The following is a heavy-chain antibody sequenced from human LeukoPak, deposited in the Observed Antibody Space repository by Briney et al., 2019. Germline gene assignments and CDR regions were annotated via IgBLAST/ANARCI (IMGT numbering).Heavy chain of an antibody. CDR2: IKSKTDGGTT. Sequence: GGSLRLSCAASGFTFSNAWMSWVRQAPGKGLEWVGRIKSKTDGGTTVYAAPVKGRFTISRDDSKNTLYLQMNSLKTEDPAVYYCTSVSDSSGAGLDPWGQGTLVTVSS. V-gene: IGHV3-15*01. CDR1: GFTFSNAW. D-gene: IGHD3-22*01. CDR3: TSVSDSSGAGLDP. J-gene: IGHJ5*02.